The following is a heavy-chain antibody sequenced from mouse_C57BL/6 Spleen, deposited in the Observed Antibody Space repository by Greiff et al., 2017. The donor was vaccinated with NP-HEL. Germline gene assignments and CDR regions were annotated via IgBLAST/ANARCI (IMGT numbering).Heavy chain of an antibody. J-gene: IGHJ4*01. CDR2: IHPNSGST. D-gene: IGHD6-5*01. CDR1: GYTFTSYW. CDR3: ARRRAYGDYAMDY. V-gene: IGHV1-64*01. Sequence: QVQLQQPGAELVKPGASVKLSCKASGYTFTSYWMHWVKQRPGQGLEWIGMIHPNSGSTNYNEKFKSKATLTVDKSSSTAYMQLSSLTSEDSAVYYCARRRAYGDYAMDYWGQGTSVTVSS.